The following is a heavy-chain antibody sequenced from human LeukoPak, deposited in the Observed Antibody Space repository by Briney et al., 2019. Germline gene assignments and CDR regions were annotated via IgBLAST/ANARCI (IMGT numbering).Heavy chain of an antibody. V-gene: IGHV1-2*02. CDR1: GYTFTSYG. Sequence: ASVKVSCKASGYTFTSYGISWVRQAPGQGLEWMGWINPNTGGTNLAQSFQGRVTMTRDTSITTAYMELSRLRSDDTAVYYCARDYGDYRFDYWGQGTLVTVSS. J-gene: IGHJ4*02. CDR3: ARDYGDYRFDY. CDR2: INPNTGGT. D-gene: IGHD4-17*01.